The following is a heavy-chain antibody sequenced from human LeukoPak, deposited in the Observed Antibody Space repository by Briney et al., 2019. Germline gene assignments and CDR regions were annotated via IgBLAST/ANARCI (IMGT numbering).Heavy chain of an antibody. Sequence: PGGSLRLSRAASGSTFSSYSMNWVRQAPGKGLEWVSSISSSSSYIYYADSVKGRFTISRDNAKNSLYLQMNSLRAEDTAVYYCARGRYGDYVWYFDLWGRGTLVTVSS. D-gene: IGHD4-17*01. CDR1: GSTFSSYS. V-gene: IGHV3-21*01. CDR2: ISSSSSYI. CDR3: ARGRYGDYVWYFDL. J-gene: IGHJ2*01.